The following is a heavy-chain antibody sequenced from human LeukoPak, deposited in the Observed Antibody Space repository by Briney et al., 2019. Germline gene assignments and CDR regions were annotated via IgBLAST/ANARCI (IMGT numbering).Heavy chain of an antibody. CDR1: GGSFSGYY. J-gene: IGHJ4*02. Sequence: PSETLSLTCAVYGGSFSGYYWSWIRQTPGKGLGWIGSISYSGSTYYNPSLRSRVTISVDTSKNQFSLKLSSVTAADTAVYFCVGGRTAAATEFWGQGTLVTVSS. D-gene: IGHD2-15*01. CDR3: VGGRTAAATEF. V-gene: IGHV4-34*01. CDR2: ISYSGST.